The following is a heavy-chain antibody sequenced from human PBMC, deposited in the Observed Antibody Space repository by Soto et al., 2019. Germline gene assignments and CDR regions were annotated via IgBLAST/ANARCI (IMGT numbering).Heavy chain of an antibody. CDR2: ISYDGGNK. D-gene: IGHD3-3*01. V-gene: IGHV3-30-3*01. CDR1: GFTFSTYA. Sequence: QVQLVESGGGVVQPGRSLRLSCAASGFTFSTYAMYWVRQAPGKGLEWVAVISYDGGNKDYADSVKGRFTMPRDNSKNTLYLQMNSLRVEDTAVYYCARDLDSSPRQYYYYGMDVWGQGTTVTVSS. CDR3: ARDLDSSPRQYYYYGMDV. J-gene: IGHJ6*02.